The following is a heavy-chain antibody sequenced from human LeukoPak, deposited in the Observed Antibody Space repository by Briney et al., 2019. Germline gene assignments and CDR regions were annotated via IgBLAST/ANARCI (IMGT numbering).Heavy chain of an antibody. CDR1: GGSISSYY. J-gene: IGHJ4*02. V-gene: IGHV4-59*01. CDR3: AARERLDWILY. D-gene: IGHD3-9*01. CDR2: IYYSGSS. Sequence: PSETPSLTCTVSGGSISSYYWSWIRQPLGKGLEWIGYIYYSGSSNHNPSLKSRVTMSVDTSKNQLSLNLTSVTAADTAVYYCAARERLDWILYWGQGTLVTVSS.